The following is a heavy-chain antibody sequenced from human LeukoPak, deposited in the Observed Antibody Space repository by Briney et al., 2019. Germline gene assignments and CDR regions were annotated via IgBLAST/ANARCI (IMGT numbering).Heavy chain of an antibody. V-gene: IGHV1-69*01. CDR1: GGTFSSYA. CDR3: ARDLARGYDFWSDYAPSADYYGMDV. Sequence: SVKVSCKASGGTFSSYAISWVRQAPGQRLEWMGGIIPIFGTANYAQKFQGRVTITADESTSTAYMELSSLISEDTAVYYCARDLARGYDFWSDYAPSADYYGMDVWGQGTTVTVSS. CDR2: IIPIFGTA. D-gene: IGHD3-3*01. J-gene: IGHJ6*02.